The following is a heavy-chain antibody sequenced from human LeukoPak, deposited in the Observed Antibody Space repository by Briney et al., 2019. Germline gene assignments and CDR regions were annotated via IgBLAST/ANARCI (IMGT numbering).Heavy chain of an antibody. V-gene: IGHV1-8*01. CDR1: GYTFTSFD. CDR3: ARGLRYCSGGRCYFSPPYYYYMDV. CDR2: MNPNSGNT. D-gene: IGHD2-15*01. J-gene: IGHJ6*03. Sequence: ASVKVSCKASGYTFTSFDMNWVRQATGQGLEWMGWMNPNSGNTGYAQKFQGRVTMTRNTSRSTAYMELSSLRSEDTAVYYCARGLRYCSGGRCYFSPPYYYYMDVWGKGTTVTISS.